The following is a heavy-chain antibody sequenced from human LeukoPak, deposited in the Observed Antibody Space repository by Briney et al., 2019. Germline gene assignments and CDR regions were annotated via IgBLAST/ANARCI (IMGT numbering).Heavy chain of an antibody. CDR3: IGYTSTYFAIDY. CDR1: SGSVRSSGSF. J-gene: IGHJ4*02. CDR2: ISNSGTT. D-gene: IGHD6-13*01. Sequence: KPSETLSLTCTVSSGSVRSSGSFWGWIRQPPGKRLEWIASISNSGTTYYNPSLKGRVTISVDTSKNQFSLNLNFVTAADTAVYYSIGYTSTYFAIDYWGQGTPVTVSS. V-gene: IGHV4-39*01.